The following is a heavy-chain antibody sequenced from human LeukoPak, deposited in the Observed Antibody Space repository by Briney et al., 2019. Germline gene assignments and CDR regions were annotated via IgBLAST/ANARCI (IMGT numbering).Heavy chain of an antibody. CDR3: ARVPAAGTGPDY. V-gene: IGHV3-21*04. Sequence: GGSLTLSCAASGFTFSAYNMNWVRQAPGKGLEWVSSITNSGSYIYYANSVKGRFTISRDNAKNSLYLQMNSLRAEDTAVYYCARVPAAGTGPDYWGQGTLVTVSS. J-gene: IGHJ4*02. CDR1: GFTFSAYN. CDR2: ITNSGSYI. D-gene: IGHD6-13*01.